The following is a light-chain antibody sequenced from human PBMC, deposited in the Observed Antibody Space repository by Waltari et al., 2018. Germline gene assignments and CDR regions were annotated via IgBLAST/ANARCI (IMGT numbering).Light chain of an antibody. Sequence: QSVLTQPPSASGTPGQSVPIPCSGTISTIGTNYLSSYPHLPETAPNPLLYRNNQRPSGVPDRFSGSKSGATVTLTIRGVQSEDEADYYCHSAYSGPGRVFGGGTKLTVL. J-gene: IGLJ3*02. V-gene: IGLV1-47*01. CDR1: ISTIGTNY. CDR3: HSAYSGPGRV. CDR2: RNN.